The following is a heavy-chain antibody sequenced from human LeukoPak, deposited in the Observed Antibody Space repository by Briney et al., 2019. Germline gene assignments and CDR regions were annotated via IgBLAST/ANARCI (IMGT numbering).Heavy chain of an antibody. J-gene: IGHJ4*02. V-gene: IGHV3-23*01. D-gene: IGHD3-9*01. CDR2: ISGSGGST. Sequence: GGSLRLSCAASGFTFSDYYMSWIRQAPGKGLEWVSAISGSGGSTYYADSVKGRFTISRDNSKNTLYLQMNSLRAEDTAVYYCAKGHDILTGYYSDYWGQGTLVTVSS. CDR3: AKGHDILTGYYSDY. CDR1: GFTFSDYY.